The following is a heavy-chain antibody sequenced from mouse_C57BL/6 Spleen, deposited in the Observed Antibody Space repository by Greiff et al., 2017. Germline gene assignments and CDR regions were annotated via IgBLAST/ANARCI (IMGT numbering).Heavy chain of an antibody. V-gene: IGHV6-3*01. Sequence: EVMLVESGGGLVQPGGSMKLSCVASGFTFSNYWMNWVRQSPEKGLEWVAQIRLKSDNYATHYAESVKGRFTISRDDSKSRVYLQMNNLRAEDTGIYYCTLYYYGSSPWDAMDYWGQGTSVTVSS. D-gene: IGHD1-1*01. CDR2: IRLKSDNYAT. CDR3: TLYYYGSSPWDAMDY. CDR1: GFTFSNYW. J-gene: IGHJ4*01.